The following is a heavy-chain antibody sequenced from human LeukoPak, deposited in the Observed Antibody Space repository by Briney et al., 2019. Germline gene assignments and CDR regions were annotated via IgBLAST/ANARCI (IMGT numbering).Heavy chain of an antibody. CDR1: GFSFSSYA. CDR3: AKAPVTSCRGAFCYPFDY. Sequence: GGSLPLSCATSGFSFSSYAMSWVRQAPGKGRGWGSAMSRSDEGKYYGAPVRGRLTISRDTSRSTLYLQLNSLRAEDAAVYYCAKAPVTSCRGAFCYPFDYWGQGTLVTVSS. V-gene: IGHV3-23*01. D-gene: IGHD2-15*01. J-gene: IGHJ4*02. CDR2: MSRSDEGK.